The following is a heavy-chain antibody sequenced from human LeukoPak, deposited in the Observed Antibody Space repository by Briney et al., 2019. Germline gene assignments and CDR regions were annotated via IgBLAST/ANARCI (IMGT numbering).Heavy chain of an antibody. J-gene: IGHJ6*03. CDR1: GYTFTSYG. CDR3: ARVPGYCSSTSCYFHSSYYYYYYMDV. V-gene: IGHV1-18*01. D-gene: IGHD2-2*01. CDR2: ISAYNGNT. Sequence: ASVKVSCKASGYTFTSYGISWVRQAPGQGLEWMGWISAYNGNTNYAQKLQGRVTMTTDTSTSTAYMELRSLRSDDTAVYYCARVPGYCSSTSCYFHSSYYYYYYMDVWGKGTRSPSP.